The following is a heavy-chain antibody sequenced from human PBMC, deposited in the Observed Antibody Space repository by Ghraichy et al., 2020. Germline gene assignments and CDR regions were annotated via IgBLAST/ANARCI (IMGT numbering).Heavy chain of an antibody. CDR3: ASRSYDFWSGYYGNYYYYGMDV. J-gene: IGHJ6*02. Sequence: SETLSLTCTVSGGSISSSSYYWGWIRQPPGKGLEWIGSIYYSGSTYYNPSLKSRVTISVDTSKNQFSLKLSSVTAADTAVYYCASRSYDFWSGYYGNYYYYGMDVWGQGTTVTVSS. CDR1: GGSISSSSYY. V-gene: IGHV4-39*01. CDR2: IYYSGST. D-gene: IGHD3-3*01.